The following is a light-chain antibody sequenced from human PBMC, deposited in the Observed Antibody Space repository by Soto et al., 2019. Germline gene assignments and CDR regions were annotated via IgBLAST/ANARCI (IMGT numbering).Light chain of an antibody. V-gene: IGLV2-8*01. J-gene: IGLJ3*02. CDR1: SSDVGGYNY. CDR2: EVS. Sequence: QSVLTQPPSASGSLGQSVTISCTGTSSDVGGYNYVSWYQQHPGKAPKLMIYEVSKRPSGVPDRLSGSKSGNTASLTVSGLQAEDEAEYYCSSFAGSNTYVLFGGGTKVTVL. CDR3: SSFAGSNTYVL.